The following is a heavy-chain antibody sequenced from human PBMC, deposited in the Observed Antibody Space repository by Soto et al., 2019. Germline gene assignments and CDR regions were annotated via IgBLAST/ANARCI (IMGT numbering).Heavy chain of an antibody. V-gene: IGHV1-18*04. CDR1: GYTFTSYG. CDR3: ARGRIDIAVAGHYYFDY. Sequence: ASVKVSCKASGYTFTSYGISWVRQAPGQGLEWMGWISAYNGNTNYAQKLQGRVTMTTDTSTSTAYMELRSLRSDDTAVYYCARGRIDIAVAGHYYFDYWGQGTLVTVSS. CDR2: ISAYNGNT. D-gene: IGHD6-19*01. J-gene: IGHJ4*02.